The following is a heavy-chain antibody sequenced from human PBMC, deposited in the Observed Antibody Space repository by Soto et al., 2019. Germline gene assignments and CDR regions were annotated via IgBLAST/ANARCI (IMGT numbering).Heavy chain of an antibody. CDR1: GSSFSSYG. CDR3: AKDRGYYSSSWPVY. J-gene: IGHJ4*02. V-gene: IGHV3-30*18. D-gene: IGHD6-13*01. Sequence: QVQLVESGGGVVQPGRSLRVSCAASGSSFSSYGIHWVRQGPGKGLEWVAVISYDGTYKHYADSVKGRFTFSRDNSKNTVYLQMNSLRAEDTAVYYCAKDRGYYSSSWPVYWGQGTLVTVSS. CDR2: ISYDGTYK.